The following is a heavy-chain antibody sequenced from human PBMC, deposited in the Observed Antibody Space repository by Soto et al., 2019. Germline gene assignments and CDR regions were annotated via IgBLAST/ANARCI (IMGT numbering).Heavy chain of an antibody. V-gene: IGHV3-23*01. CDR1: GFSFSSYS. D-gene: IGHD6-19*01. J-gene: IGHJ4*02. Sequence: EVQLLESGGGLVQPGGSLRLSCAVSGFSFSSYSMSWVRQAPGKGLEWVSAITDDGETTYYADSVKGRFTISRDNSKNTLYLQMNSLRAEDTAVYYCAKVYQQCLVHFDYWGQGTLVTVSS. CDR2: ITDDGETT. CDR3: AKVYQQCLVHFDY.